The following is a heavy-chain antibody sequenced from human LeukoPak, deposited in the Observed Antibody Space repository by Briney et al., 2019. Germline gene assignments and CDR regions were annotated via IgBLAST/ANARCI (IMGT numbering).Heavy chain of an antibody. CDR1: GGTFSSYA. D-gene: IGHD5-24*01. J-gene: IGHJ4*02. CDR3: ARSNILKRWLQEIDY. CDR2: IIPILGIA. Sequence: GASVKVSCKASGGTFSSYAISWVRQAPGQGLEWMGRIIPILGIANYAQKLQGRVTMTTDTSTSTAYMELRSLRSDDTAVYYCARSNILKRWLQEIDYWGQGTLVTVSS. V-gene: IGHV1-69*04.